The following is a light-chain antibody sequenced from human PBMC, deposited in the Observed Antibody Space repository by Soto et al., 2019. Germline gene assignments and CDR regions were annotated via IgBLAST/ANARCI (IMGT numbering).Light chain of an antibody. CDR1: QSVSSY. CDR3: PQRSNWPPA. V-gene: IGKV3-11*01. CDR2: DAS. Sequence: EIVLTQSPATLSLSPGERATLSCRAGQSVSSYLAWYQQKPGQAPRLLIYDASNRATGIPARFSGSGSGTDFTLTISSLEPEDFAVYYCPQRSNWPPAFGQGTKLEIQ. J-gene: IGKJ2*01.